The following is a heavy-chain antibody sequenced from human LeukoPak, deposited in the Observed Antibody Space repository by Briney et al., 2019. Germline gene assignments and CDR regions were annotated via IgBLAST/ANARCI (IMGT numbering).Heavy chain of an antibody. CDR1: GFILSTHG. J-gene: IGHJ4*02. CDR2: MWYDGSRE. Sequence: GGSLRLSCAASGFILSTHGMHWVRQAPGKGLEWVAGMWYDGSREDYADSVKGRFTISRDMSKNTLNLQMNSLRVEDSAMFYCARDLSFGSLDFRGQGTLVTVSS. D-gene: IGHD1-26*01. V-gene: IGHV3-33*01. CDR3: ARDLSFGSLDF.